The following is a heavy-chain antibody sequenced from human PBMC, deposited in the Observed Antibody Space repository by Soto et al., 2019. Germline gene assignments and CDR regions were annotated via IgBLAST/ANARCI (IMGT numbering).Heavy chain of an antibody. CDR2: INPNSGGT. CDR3: ARMGSSSWYRDYYYGMDV. V-gene: IGHV1-2*04. J-gene: IGHJ6*02. D-gene: IGHD6-13*01. Sequence: ASVKVSCKASGYTFTGYYMHWVRQAPGQGLEWMGWINPNSGGTNYAQKFQGWVTMTRDTSISTAYMELSRVRSDDTAVYYCARMGSSSWYRDYYYGMDVWGQGTTVTVSS. CDR1: GYTFTGYY.